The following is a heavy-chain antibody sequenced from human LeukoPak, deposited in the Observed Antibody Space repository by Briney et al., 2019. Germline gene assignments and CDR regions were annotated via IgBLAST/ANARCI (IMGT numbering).Heavy chain of an antibody. CDR3: AKEVAMVYYFDY. V-gene: IGHV3-23*01. Sequence: GGSLRLPCAASGFTFSSYAMSWVRQAPGKGLEWVSAISGSGGSTYYADSVKGRFTISRDNSKNMLYLQMNSLRAEDTAVYYCAKEVAMVYYFDYRGQGTLVTVSS. CDR2: ISGSGGST. D-gene: IGHD5-18*01. J-gene: IGHJ4*02. CDR1: GFTFSSYA.